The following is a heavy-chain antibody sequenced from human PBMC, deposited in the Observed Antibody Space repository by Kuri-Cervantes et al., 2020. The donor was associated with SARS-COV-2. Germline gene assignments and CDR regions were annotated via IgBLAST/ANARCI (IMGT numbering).Heavy chain of an antibody. D-gene: IGHD3-22*01. J-gene: IGHJ3*02. CDR3: AQLQFGDYYDSSGYPDAFDI. Sequence: ASVKVSCKASGYTFTGYYMHWVRQAPGQGREWMGRINPNSGGTNYAQKFQGRVTMTRDTSISTAYMELSRLRSDDTAVYYCAQLQFGDYYDSSGYPDAFDIWGQGTMVTVSS. V-gene: IGHV1-2*06. CDR2: INPNSGGT. CDR1: GYTFTGYY.